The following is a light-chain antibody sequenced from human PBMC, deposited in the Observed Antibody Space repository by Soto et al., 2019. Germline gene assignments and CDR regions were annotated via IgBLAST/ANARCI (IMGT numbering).Light chain of an antibody. Sequence: EIVLTQSPGSLSLSPGEGATLFCRASQSVSTTYLAWYQLKPGQAPRLITYATSSRAAGIPDRFRGSGSGTEFTLTISSLQADDVGVYFCKQYRNSPPFSFGQGTKLEIK. CDR3: KQYRNSPPFS. V-gene: IGKV3-20*01. CDR2: ATS. J-gene: IGKJ2*03. CDR1: QSVSTTY.